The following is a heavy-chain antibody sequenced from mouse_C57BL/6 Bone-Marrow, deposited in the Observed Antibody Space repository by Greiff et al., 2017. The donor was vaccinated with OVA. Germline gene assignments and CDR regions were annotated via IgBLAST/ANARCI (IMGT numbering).Heavy chain of an antibody. CDR2: ISDGGSYT. J-gene: IGHJ3*01. CDR1: GFTFSSYA. Sequence: EVQRVESGGGLVKPGGSLKLSCAASGFTFSSYAMSWVRQTPEKRLEWVATISDGGSYTYYPDNVKGRFTISRDNAKNNLYLQMSHLKSEDTAMYYCARDRIYYDYGAWFAYWGQGTLVTVSA. CDR3: ARDRIYYDYGAWFAY. D-gene: IGHD2-4*01. V-gene: IGHV5-4*01.